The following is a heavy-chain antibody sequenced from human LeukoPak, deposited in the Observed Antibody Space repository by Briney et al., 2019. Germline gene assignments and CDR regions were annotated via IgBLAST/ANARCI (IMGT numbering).Heavy chain of an antibody. D-gene: IGHD6-25*01. V-gene: IGHV4-39*01. CDR2: LYYGESS. CDR3: ARQLPTAAADTRGYFDY. J-gene: IGHJ4*02. CDR1: GGSISFISSSTYY. Sequence: SSETLSLTCTVSGGSISFISSSTYYWGRIRQAPGKGLEWIGSLYYGESSHYNPSLKSRATLSVDTSNNQFSLKLTSVTAADAAVYFCARQLPTAAADTRGYFDYWGQGTVVTVSS.